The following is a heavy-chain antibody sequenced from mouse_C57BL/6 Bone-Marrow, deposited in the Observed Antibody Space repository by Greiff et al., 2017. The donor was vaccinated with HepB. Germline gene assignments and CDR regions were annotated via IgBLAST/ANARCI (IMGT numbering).Heavy chain of an antibody. Sequence: VQLQQSGPELVKPGASVKISCKASGYAFSSSWMNWVKQRPGKGLEWIGRIYPGDGDTNYNEKFKGKATLTADKSSSTAYMQLNSLTSEDSAVYFCAREGYDPYYFDYWGQGTTLTVSS. CDR3: AREGYDPYYFDY. V-gene: IGHV1-82*01. CDR1: GYAFSSSW. D-gene: IGHD2-2*01. CDR2: IYPGDGDT. J-gene: IGHJ2*01.